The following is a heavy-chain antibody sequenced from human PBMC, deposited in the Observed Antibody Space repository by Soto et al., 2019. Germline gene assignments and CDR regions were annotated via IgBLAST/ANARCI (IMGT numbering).Heavy chain of an antibody. V-gene: IGHV3-33*01. J-gene: IGHJ4*02. Sequence: QVPLVESGGGVVQPGTSLRLSCAASGFTFNTYAMHWVRQAPGKGLEWVAIIRNDENNIYYADSVRGRFTISRDNSKNTLYLQMNSLRAEDTAVYYCARLRGDYFDNWGQGTLVTVSS. CDR1: GFTFNTYA. CDR2: IRNDENNI. CDR3: ARLRGDYFDN.